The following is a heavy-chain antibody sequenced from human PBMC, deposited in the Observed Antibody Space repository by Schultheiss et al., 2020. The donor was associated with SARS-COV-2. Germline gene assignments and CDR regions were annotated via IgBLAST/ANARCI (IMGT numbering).Heavy chain of an antibody. D-gene: IGHD6-19*01. CDR1: GFTLSDYY. CDR3: ARDPLLYSSGWYGYYYGMDV. CDR2: TNEDGTIT. V-gene: IGHV3-74*01. J-gene: IGHJ6*02. Sequence: GGSLRLSCAASGFTLSDYYMDWVRQAPGKGLMWVARTNEDGTITNYADSVKGRFTISRDNAKNSLYLQMNSLRAEDTAVYYCARDPLLYSSGWYGYYYGMDVWGQGTTVTVSS.